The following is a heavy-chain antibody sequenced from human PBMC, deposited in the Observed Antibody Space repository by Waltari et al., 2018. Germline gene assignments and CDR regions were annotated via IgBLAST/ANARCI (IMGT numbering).Heavy chain of an antibody. CDR2: IVPLLRLT. CDR1: GDTFNKYA. V-gene: IGHV1-69*04. J-gene: IGHJ3*01. Sequence: QAQVVQSGTEVKKPGSSVRVSCKVSGDTFNKYAISWVRQAPGQGLEWMGKIVPLLRLTNFSQKFRDRVTLTATTSTTTAFMDLTDLTSEDTAVYYCALSPQQLLAFDFWGQGTMVTVSS. CDR3: ALSPQQLLAFDF. D-gene: IGHD6-13*01.